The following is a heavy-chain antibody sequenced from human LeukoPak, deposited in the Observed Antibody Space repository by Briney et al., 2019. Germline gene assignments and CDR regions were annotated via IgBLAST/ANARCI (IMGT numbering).Heavy chain of an antibody. V-gene: IGHV3-15*01. D-gene: IGHD5-24*01. CDR1: GFNFSDAW. CDR3: AWRDGYLRGDL. CDR2: IKSKTDGGTT. Sequence: GGSLSLPCAASGFNFSDAWMTWVRQAPGKGLVWVGRIKSKTDGGTTDYAAPVKGRFTISRDDSKNTLYLQMNSPKTEDPAVYHCAWRDGYLRGDLWGQGPLVPVSS. J-gene: IGHJ5*02.